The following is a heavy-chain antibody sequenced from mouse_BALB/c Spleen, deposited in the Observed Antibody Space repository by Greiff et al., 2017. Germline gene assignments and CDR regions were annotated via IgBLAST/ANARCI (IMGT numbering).Heavy chain of an antibody. CDR1: GYNFTSYW. Sequence: QVQLQQPGAELVKPGTSVKLSCKASGYNFTSYWINWVKLRPGQGLEWIGDIYPGSGSTNYNEKFKSKATLTVDTSSSTAYMQLSSLASEDSALYYCARDGNYGGMDYWGQGTSVTGSS. D-gene: IGHD2-1*01. CDR2: IYPGSGST. CDR3: ARDGNYGGMDY. V-gene: IGHV1-55*01. J-gene: IGHJ4*01.